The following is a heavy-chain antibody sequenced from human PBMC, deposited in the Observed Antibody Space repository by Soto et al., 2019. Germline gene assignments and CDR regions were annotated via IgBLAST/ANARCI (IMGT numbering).Heavy chain of an antibody. CDR2: ISAYNGNT. CDR3: ARDGLYSGSYEP. D-gene: IGHD1-26*01. J-gene: IGHJ5*02. CDR1: GYTFTSYA. V-gene: IGHV1-18*01. Sequence: ASVKVSCKASGYTFTSYAIHWVRQAPGQRLEWMGWISAYNGNTNYAQKLQGRVTMTTDTSTSTAYMELRSLRSDDTAVYYCARDGLYSGSYEPWGQGTLVTAPQ.